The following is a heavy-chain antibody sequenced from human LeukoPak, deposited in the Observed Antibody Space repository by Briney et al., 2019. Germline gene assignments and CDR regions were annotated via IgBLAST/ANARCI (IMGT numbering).Heavy chain of an antibody. CDR1: GYTFTGYH. V-gene: IGHV1-2*06. CDR3: ARAFGGVIVNDY. CDR2: INPNSGGT. Sequence: ASVKVSCKASGYTFTGYHMHWVRQAPGQGLEWMGRINPNSGGTNYAQKFQGRVTMTRDTSISTAYMELSRLRSDDTAVYYCARAFGGVIVNDYWGQGTLVTVSS. D-gene: IGHD3-16*02. J-gene: IGHJ4*02.